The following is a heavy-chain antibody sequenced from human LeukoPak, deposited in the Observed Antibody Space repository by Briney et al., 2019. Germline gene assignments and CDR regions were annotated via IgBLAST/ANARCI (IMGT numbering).Heavy chain of an antibody. Sequence: GASVKLSCTASGYTFTSYAISWVRQAPGQGLEWIGWISAYNGNTNYAQKLQGRVTMTTDTSKSTAYLELRSLRPDDTAVYYCARDRGLEYYYDSIGYADAFDIWGQRTMGTVSS. V-gene: IGHV1-18*01. J-gene: IGHJ3*02. D-gene: IGHD3-22*01. CDR2: ISAYNGNT. CDR1: GYTFTSYA. CDR3: ARDRGLEYYYDSIGYADAFDI.